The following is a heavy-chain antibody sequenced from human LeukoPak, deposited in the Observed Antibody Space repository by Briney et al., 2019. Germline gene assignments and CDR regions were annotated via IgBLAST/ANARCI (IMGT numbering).Heavy chain of an antibody. V-gene: IGHV4-34*01. Sequence: SETLSLTCAVYGGSFSGYYWSWIRQPPGKGLEWIGEINHSGSTNYNPSLKSRVTISVDTSKNQFSLKLSSVTAADTAVYYCARPRATYHRPFDYWGQGTLVTVSS. CDR1: GGSFSGYY. CDR2: INHSGST. CDR3: ARPRATYHRPFDY. J-gene: IGHJ4*02.